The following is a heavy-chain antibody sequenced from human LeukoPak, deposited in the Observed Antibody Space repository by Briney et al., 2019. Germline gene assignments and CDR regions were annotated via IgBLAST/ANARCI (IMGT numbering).Heavy chain of an antibody. CDR1: GFTFNDYG. CDR3: ARDLSSSWYSLAY. Sequence: GGSLRLSCADSGFTFNDYGMSWVRQAPGKGLEWVSGINWDGGAIGYADSVKGRFTISRDNARKSLYLQIHSLRPEDTAIYYCARDLSSSWYSLAYWGHGTLVIVSS. V-gene: IGHV3-20*04. CDR2: INWDGGAI. J-gene: IGHJ4*01. D-gene: IGHD6-13*01.